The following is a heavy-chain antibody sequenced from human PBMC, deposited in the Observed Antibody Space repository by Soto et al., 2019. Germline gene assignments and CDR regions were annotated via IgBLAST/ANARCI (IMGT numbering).Heavy chain of an antibody. D-gene: IGHD2-2*01. CDR1: GFTFTSSA. Sequence: SVKVSCKASGFTFTSSAVQWVRQARGQRLEWIGWIVVGSGNTNYAQKFQERVTITRDMSTSTAYMELSSLRSEDTAVYYCAAESHCSSTSCYLKYAFDIWGQGTMVTVSS. J-gene: IGHJ3*02. CDR2: IVVGSGNT. CDR3: AAESHCSSTSCYLKYAFDI. V-gene: IGHV1-58*01.